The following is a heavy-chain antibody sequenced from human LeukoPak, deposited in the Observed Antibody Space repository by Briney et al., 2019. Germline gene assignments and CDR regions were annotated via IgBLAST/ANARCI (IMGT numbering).Heavy chain of an antibody. CDR2: TYYRSKWFN. V-gene: IGHV6-1*01. Sequence: SQTLSLTCAISGDSVSSTSAAWNWIRQSPSRGLEWLGRTYYRSKWFNDCAVSVRSRITIEADTSKNQFSLQMSSVTPEDTAVYYCAKGRNSESWFDPWGQGTLVAVSS. CDR3: AKGRNSESWFDP. CDR1: GDSVSSTSAA. J-gene: IGHJ5*02. D-gene: IGHD2/OR15-2a*01.